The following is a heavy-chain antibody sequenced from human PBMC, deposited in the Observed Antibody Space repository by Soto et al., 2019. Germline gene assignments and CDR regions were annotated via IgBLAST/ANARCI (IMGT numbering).Heavy chain of an antibody. J-gene: IGHJ6*03. V-gene: IGHV3-73*01. CDR1: GFTFSGSA. D-gene: IGHD6-19*01. Sequence: PGGSLRLSCAASGFTFSGSAMHWVRQASGKGLEWVGRIRSKANSYATAYAASVKGRSTISRDDSKNTAYLQMNSLKTEDTAVYYCTRHEGYSSGWYYYYMDVWGKGTTVTVSS. CDR3: TRHEGYSSGWYYYYMDV. CDR2: IRSKANSYAT.